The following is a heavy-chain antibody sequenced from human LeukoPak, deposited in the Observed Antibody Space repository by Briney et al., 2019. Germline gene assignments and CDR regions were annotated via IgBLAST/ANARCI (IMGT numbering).Heavy chain of an antibody. J-gene: IGHJ5*02. Sequence: ASVKVSCKASGYTFTGYYMHWVRQAPGQGLEWMGWIKPNSGGTNYAQKFQGRVTMTRDTSISTAYMELSRLRSDDTAVYYCARASWYYDFWSGYQTDPKFDPWGQGTLVTVSS. CDR2: IKPNSGGT. V-gene: IGHV1-2*02. CDR1: GYTFTGYY. CDR3: ARASWYYDFWSGYQTDPKFDP. D-gene: IGHD3-3*01.